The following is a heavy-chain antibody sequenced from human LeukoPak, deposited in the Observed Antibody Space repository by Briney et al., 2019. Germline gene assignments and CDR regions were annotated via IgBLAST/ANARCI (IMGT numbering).Heavy chain of an antibody. J-gene: IGHJ4*02. CDR2: IYHSGST. D-gene: IGHD6-13*01. V-gene: IGHV4-4*02. Sequence: SETLSLTCAVSGGSISSSNWWSWVRQPPGKGLEWIGEIYHSGSTNYNPSLKSRVTISVDKSKNQFSLKLSSVTAADTAVYYCAGVNVQASIAAAGTGIDYWGQGTLVTVSS. CDR1: GGSISSSNW. CDR3: AGVNVQASIAAAGTGIDY.